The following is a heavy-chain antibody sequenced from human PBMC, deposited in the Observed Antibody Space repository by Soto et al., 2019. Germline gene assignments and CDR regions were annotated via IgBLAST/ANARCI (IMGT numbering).Heavy chain of an antibody. J-gene: IGHJ4*02. CDR1: GYTFTSYD. Sequence: ASVKVSCKASGYTFTSYDINWVRQATGQGLGWMGWMNPNSGNTGYAQKFQGRVTMTRNTSISTAYMELSSLRSEDTAVYYCARGIAAAGTSVDYWGQGTLVTVSS. CDR2: MNPNSGNT. V-gene: IGHV1-8*01. CDR3: ARGIAAAGTSVDY. D-gene: IGHD6-13*01.